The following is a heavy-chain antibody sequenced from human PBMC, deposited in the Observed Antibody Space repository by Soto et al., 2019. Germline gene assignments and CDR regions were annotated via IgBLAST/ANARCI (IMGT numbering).Heavy chain of an antibody. Sequence: QVQLVQSGAEVKKPGSSVKVSCKASGGTFSSYTISWVRQAPGQGLEWMGRIIPFLGIAKYAQKSQGRVTITADKSTSTAYMELSSLRSEDTAVYYCAMEYCSSTSCYRDYWGQGTLVTVSS. CDR2: IIPFLGIA. J-gene: IGHJ4*02. V-gene: IGHV1-69*02. D-gene: IGHD2-2*02. CDR3: AMEYCSSTSCYRDY. CDR1: GGTFSSYT.